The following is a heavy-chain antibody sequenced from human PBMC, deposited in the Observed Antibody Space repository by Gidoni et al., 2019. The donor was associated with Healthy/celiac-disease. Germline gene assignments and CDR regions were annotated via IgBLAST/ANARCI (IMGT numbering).Heavy chain of an antibody. CDR1: GFTFSSYA. CDR3: AKRGSSSWYNYGMDV. D-gene: IGHD6-13*01. V-gene: IGHV3-23*01. CDR2: ISGSGGST. Sequence: EVQLLESRGGLVQPGGSLRLSCAASGFTFSSYAMSWVRQAPGKGLEWVSAISGSGGSTYYADSVKGRFTISRDNSKNTLYLQMNSLRAEDTAVYYCAKRGSSSWYNYGMDVWGQGTTVTVSS. J-gene: IGHJ6*02.